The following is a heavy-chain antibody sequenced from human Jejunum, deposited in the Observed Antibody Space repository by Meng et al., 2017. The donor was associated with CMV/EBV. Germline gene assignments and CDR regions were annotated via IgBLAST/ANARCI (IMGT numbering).Heavy chain of an antibody. Sequence: QVQVWGSGPEGTGPGASVTCSGKGAHFPFTGYGVGWFRQAPGQGLEWMAWLGAHDGDTSHAPRFQGRVTVTADRPTATAYMELRNLRSDDTAVYYCSRGTPGRRYADYWGQGTLVTVSS. CDR1: HFPFTGYG. V-gene: IGHV1-18*01. CDR2: LGAHDGDT. J-gene: IGHJ4*02. CDR3: SRGTPGRRYADY. D-gene: IGHD3-10*01.